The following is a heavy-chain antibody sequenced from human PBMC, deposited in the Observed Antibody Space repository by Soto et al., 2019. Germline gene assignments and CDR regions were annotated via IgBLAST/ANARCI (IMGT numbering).Heavy chain of an antibody. J-gene: IGHJ4*02. Sequence: EVHLMESGGGLVEPGGSLRLSCAASAFSFNTTWMTWVRQAPGKGLEWIGRIRSNPEGGSTDYAPPVRGRFTISRDDSKNTLYLQMDGLKTGDTAVYYCTSGGGTFWGSNRGYWGQGTLVTVSS. CDR2: IRSNPEGGST. V-gene: IGHV3-15*01. CDR1: AFSFNTTW. CDR3: TSGGGTFWGSNRGY. D-gene: IGHD3-16*01.